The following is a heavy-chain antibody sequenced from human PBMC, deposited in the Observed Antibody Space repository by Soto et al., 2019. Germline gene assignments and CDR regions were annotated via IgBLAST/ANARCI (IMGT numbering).Heavy chain of an antibody. V-gene: IGHV3-21*01. CDR3: ARGTLVATIKWNDAFDI. Sequence: VGSLRLSCAASGFTFSSYSMNWVRQAPGKGLEWVSSISSSSSYIYYADSVKGRFTISRDNAKNSLYLQMNSLRAEDTAVYYCARGTLVATIKWNDAFDIWGQGTMVTVSS. CDR2: ISSSSSYI. CDR1: GFTFSSYS. D-gene: IGHD5-12*01. J-gene: IGHJ3*02.